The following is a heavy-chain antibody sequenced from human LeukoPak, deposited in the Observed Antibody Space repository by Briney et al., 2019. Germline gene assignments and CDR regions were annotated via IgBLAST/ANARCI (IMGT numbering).Heavy chain of an antibody. Sequence: SVKVSCEASGGTFSSYAISWVRQAPGQGLEWMGGIIPIFGTANYAQKFQGRVTITADESTSTAYMELSSLRSEDTAVYYCARVNFGVVQNYYYYGMDVWGQGTTVTVSS. CDR2: IIPIFGTA. D-gene: IGHD3-3*01. CDR1: GGTFSSYA. V-gene: IGHV1-69*13. CDR3: ARVNFGVVQNYYYYGMDV. J-gene: IGHJ6*02.